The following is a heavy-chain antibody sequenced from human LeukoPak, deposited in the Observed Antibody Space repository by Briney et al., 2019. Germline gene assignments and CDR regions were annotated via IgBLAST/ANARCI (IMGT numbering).Heavy chain of an antibody. CDR3: ARADCTNGVCYLSDY. Sequence: PGGSLRLSCAASGFTFSSYEMNWVRQAPGKGLEWVSYISSSGSTIYYADSVKGRFTISRDNAKNSLYLQMNSLRAEDTAVYYCARADCTNGVCYLSDYWGQGTLVTVSS. CDR1: GFTFSSYE. V-gene: IGHV3-48*03. J-gene: IGHJ4*02. D-gene: IGHD2-8*01. CDR2: ISSSGSTI.